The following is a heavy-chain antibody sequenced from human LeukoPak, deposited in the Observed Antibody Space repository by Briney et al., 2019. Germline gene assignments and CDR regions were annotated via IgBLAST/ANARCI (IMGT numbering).Heavy chain of an antibody. CDR1: GYTFSSYR. J-gene: IGHJ4*02. CDR2: ISSSSSYI. CDR3: ARAGSGYDYDY. Sequence: GGSLRLSCAASGYTFSSYRMNWVRQAPGKGLEWVSSISSSSSYIYYADSVKGRFTISRDNAKNSLYLQMNSLRAEDTAVYYCARAGSGYDYDYWGQGTLVTVSS. D-gene: IGHD5-12*01. V-gene: IGHV3-21*01.